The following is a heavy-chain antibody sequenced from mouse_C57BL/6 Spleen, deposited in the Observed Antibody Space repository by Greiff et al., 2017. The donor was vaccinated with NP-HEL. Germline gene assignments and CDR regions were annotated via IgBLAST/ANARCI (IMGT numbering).Heavy chain of an antibody. CDR3: ARRDYYSMDS. CDR2: IYPGDGDT. V-gene: IGHV1-82*01. Sequence: VQLQQSGPELVKPGASVKISCKASGYAFSSSWMNWVKQRPGKGLEWIGRIYPGDGDTNYNGKFKGKATLTADKSSSTAYMQLSSLTSEDSAVYFCARRDYYSMDSWGQGTSVTGSS. CDR1: GYAFSSSW. J-gene: IGHJ4*01.